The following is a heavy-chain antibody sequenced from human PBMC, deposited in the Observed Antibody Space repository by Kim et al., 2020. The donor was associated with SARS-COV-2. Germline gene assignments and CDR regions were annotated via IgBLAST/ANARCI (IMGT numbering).Heavy chain of an antibody. J-gene: IGHJ3*02. D-gene: IGHD3-3*02. CDR3: TCVLGKTLAFWDAFDI. Sequence: GGSLRLSCGASGFTFSGSAMHWVRQASGKGLEWVGRIRSKANSYATGYVESVKGRFTISRDTSRNKTYLQMNILKTEDTAVYYCTCVLGKTLAFWDAFDIWGQGKMVTVAS. CDR2: IRSKANSYAT. V-gene: IGHV3-73*01. CDR1: GFTFSGSA.